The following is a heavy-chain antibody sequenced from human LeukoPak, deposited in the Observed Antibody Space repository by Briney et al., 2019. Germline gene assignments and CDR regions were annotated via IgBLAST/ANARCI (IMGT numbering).Heavy chain of an antibody. D-gene: IGHD2-15*01. CDR1: GFTFSSYA. CDR2: IRGSGGNK. J-gene: IGHJ4*02. Sequence: GGSLRLSCAASGFTFSSYAMSWVRQAPGKGLEWVSDIRGSGGNKYYADSVRGRFTISRDNSKNTLYLQMNSLRAEDTAVYYCAKAGYCSGGNWQIGNPFFYFDYWGQGTLVTVS. V-gene: IGHV3-23*01. CDR3: AKAGYCSGGNWQIGNPFFYFDY.